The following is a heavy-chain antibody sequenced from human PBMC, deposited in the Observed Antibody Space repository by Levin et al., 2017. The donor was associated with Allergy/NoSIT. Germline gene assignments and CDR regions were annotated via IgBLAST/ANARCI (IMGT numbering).Heavy chain of an antibody. Sequence: SSETLSLTCAVSGGSISSGGYSWSWIRQPPGKGLEWIGNIYLSGSTYYNPSLKSRVTISVDRSKNQFSLNPSSVTAADTAVYCCARVAGYSYGYYFDYWGERALVTVSS. D-gene: IGHD5-18*01. V-gene: IGHV4-30-2*01. CDR3: ARVAGYSYGYYFDY. J-gene: IGHJ4*02. CDR2: IYLSGST. CDR1: GGSISSGGYS.